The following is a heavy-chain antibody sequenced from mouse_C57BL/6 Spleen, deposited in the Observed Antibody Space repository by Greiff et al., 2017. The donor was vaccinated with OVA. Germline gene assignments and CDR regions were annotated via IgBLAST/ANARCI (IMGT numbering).Heavy chain of an antibody. D-gene: IGHD4-1*01. CDR3: ARSRANWGRAMDY. CDR1: GYTFTSYW. Sequence: VQLQQPGAELVKPGASVKLSCKASGYTFTSYWMHWVKQRPGQGLEWIGMIHPNSGSTNYNEKFKSKATLTVDKSSSTAYMQLSSLTSEDSAVYYCARSRANWGRAMDYWGQGTSVTVSS. J-gene: IGHJ4*01. V-gene: IGHV1-64*01. CDR2: IHPNSGST.